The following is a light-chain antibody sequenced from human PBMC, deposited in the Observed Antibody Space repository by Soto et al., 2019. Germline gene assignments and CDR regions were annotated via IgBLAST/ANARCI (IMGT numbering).Light chain of an antibody. CDR1: NSDIGAYNF. V-gene: IGLV2-14*01. CDR2: EVA. J-gene: IGLJ1*01. CDR3: TSYRSATTPPYV. Sequence: QSALTQPASVSGSPGQSITISCTGTNSDIGAYNFVSWYQHHPGKAPKLLIYEVAYRPSGISNRFSGSKSANTASLTISGLQAEDEADYFCTSYRSATTPPYVFGSGTKVTV.